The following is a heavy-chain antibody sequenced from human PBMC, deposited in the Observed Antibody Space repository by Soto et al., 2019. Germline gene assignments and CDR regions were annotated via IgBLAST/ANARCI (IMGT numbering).Heavy chain of an antibody. CDR1: GFTFSSHT. V-gene: IGHV3-30*04. D-gene: IGHD2-15*01. CDR3: ARDAAHNSDYFDY. CDR2: ISFDGKNE. J-gene: IGHJ4*02. Sequence: QVQLVESGGGVVQPGRSLRLSCAASGFTFSSHTMHWVRQAPGKGLEWMAVISFDGKNEYYADSVKGRFTISRDNSKNTLFLQMNSLRAEDTAVFYCARDAAHNSDYFDYWGQGNLVTVSS.